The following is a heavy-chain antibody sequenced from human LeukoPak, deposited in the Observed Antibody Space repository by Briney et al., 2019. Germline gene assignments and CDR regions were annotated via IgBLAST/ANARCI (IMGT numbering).Heavy chain of an antibody. CDR2: INPNSGGT. D-gene: IGHD1-26*01. V-gene: IGHV1-2*02. J-gene: IGHJ4*02. CDR3: VRYRYLGVSALFDY. CDR1: GYTFTGYY. Sequence: ASVKVSCKGSGYTFTGYYMHWVRQAPGQGLEWMGWINPNSGGTNYAQKFQGRVTMTRDTSISTAYMELSRLRSDDTAVYYCVRYRYLGVSALFDYCGQGTLVTVSS.